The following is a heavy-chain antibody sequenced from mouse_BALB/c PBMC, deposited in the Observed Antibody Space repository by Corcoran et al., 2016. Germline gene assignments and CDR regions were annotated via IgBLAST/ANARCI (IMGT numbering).Heavy chain of an antibody. CDR1: GYTFTDYF. Sequence: QIQLQQSGPELVKPGASVRISCKASGYTFTDYFIKWVKQKPGQGLEWIGWIYPGSGNIKYNEKFKGKATLTVDTSSSTAYMQLSSLTSEDTAVYFCARGYGNYYFDYWGQGTTLTVSS. J-gene: IGHJ2*01. CDR2: IYPGSGNI. D-gene: IGHD2-10*02. CDR3: ARGYGNYYFDY. V-gene: IGHV1-84*02.